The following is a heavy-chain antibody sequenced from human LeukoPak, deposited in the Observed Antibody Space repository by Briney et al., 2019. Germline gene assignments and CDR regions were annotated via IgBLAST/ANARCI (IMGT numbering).Heavy chain of an antibody. CDR3: AREAWDIVVVPAALDGMSWFDP. D-gene: IGHD2-2*01. Sequence: PSETLSLTCIVSGGSISSYYWSWIRQPAGKGLEWIGRIYTSGSTNYNPSLKSRVTISVDKSKNQFSLKLSSVTAADTAVYYCAREAWDIVVVPAALDGMSWFDPWGQGTLVTVSS. J-gene: IGHJ5*02. CDR2: IYTSGST. CDR1: GGSISSYY. V-gene: IGHV4-4*07.